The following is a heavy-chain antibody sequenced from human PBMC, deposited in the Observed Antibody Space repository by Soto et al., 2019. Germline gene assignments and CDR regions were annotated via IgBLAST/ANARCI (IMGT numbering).Heavy chain of an antibody. Sequence: QVQLVQSGAEVKKPGASVKVSCKASGYSFVTYGFSWVRQAPGQGLECVGWISAHNGDTHYSQKFQGRVTLTTDTSTNTGYMELRSLTSDDTAVDFCATEPIYYNDGSGYYPLGHWGQGTLVTVSS. V-gene: IGHV1-18*04. D-gene: IGHD3-22*01. J-gene: IGHJ4*02. CDR3: ATEPIYYNDGSGYYPLGH. CDR1: GYSFVTYG. CDR2: ISAHNGDT.